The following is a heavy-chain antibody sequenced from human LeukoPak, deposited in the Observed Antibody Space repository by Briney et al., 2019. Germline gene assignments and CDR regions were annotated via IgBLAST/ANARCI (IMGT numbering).Heavy chain of an antibody. CDR1: GYTFTSYY. D-gene: IGHD3-10*01. Sequence: ASVKVSCKASGYTFTSYYMHWVRQAPGQGLEWMGIINPSGGGTSYAQKFQGRVTMTRDMSTSTVYMELSSLRSEDTAVYYCAREDGSGESMDVWGKGTTVTVSS. CDR2: INPSGGGT. J-gene: IGHJ6*03. V-gene: IGHV1-46*01. CDR3: AREDGSGESMDV.